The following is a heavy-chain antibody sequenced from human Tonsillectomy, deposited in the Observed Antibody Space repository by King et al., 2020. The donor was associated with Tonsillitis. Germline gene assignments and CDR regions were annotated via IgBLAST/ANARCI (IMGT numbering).Heavy chain of an antibody. CDR1: GFVFGDFW. Sequence: VQLVESGGGLVQPGSSLTVSCEASGFVFGDFWMHWVRQAPGKGLEWVAFIDTHGFRTTYAGSVRGRFTISRDNAENTLSLHMSGLTVEDTAVYFCVRVPYTREGHPFDLWGQGTLVTVS. D-gene: IGHD2-2*02. CDR3: VRVPYTREGHPFDL. CDR2: IDTHGFRT. V-gene: IGHV3-74*03. J-gene: IGHJ3*01.